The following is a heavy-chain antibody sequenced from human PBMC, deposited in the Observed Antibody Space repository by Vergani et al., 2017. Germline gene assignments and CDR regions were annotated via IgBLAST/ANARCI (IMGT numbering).Heavy chain of an antibody. CDR1: GGSISSSNW. J-gene: IGHJ6*02. V-gene: IGHV4-4*03. CDR3: ARSLWFEEFSYGMDV. D-gene: IGHD3-10*01. Sequence: QVQLQESGPGLVKPPGTLSLTCDVSGGSISSSNWWSWVRQPPGKGLEWIGEIHHSGRINYNPSLKSRVTISVDKSKNHFSLKLSSVTAADTAVYYCARSLWFEEFSYGMDVWGQGTTVTVSS. CDR2: IHHSGRI.